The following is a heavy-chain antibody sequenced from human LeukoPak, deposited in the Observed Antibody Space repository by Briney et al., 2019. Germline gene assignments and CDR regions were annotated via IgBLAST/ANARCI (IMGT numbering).Heavy chain of an antibody. Sequence: SETLSLTCTVSGGSISSYYWSWIRQPPGKGLEWIGYIYYSGSTYYNPSLKSRVTISVDTSKNQFSLKLSSVTAADTAVYYCARDRGYSYGYWYFDLWGRGTLVTVSS. CDR1: GGSISSYY. CDR3: ARDRGYSYGYWYFDL. CDR2: IYYSGST. J-gene: IGHJ2*01. V-gene: IGHV4-59*12. D-gene: IGHD5-18*01.